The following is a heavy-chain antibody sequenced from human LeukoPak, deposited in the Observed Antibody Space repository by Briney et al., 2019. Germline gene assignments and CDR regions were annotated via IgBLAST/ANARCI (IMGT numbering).Heavy chain of an antibody. Sequence: GGSLRLSCAVSGCTFDDYGMSWVRQAPGKGLEWVSGINWNGGSTGYADSVKGRFTISRDNAKNSLYLQMNSLRAEDTALYHCARVRLTTNSFDPWGQGTLVTVSS. D-gene: IGHD3-22*01. CDR2: INWNGGST. J-gene: IGHJ5*02. CDR1: GCTFDDYG. CDR3: ARVRLTTNSFDP. V-gene: IGHV3-20*01.